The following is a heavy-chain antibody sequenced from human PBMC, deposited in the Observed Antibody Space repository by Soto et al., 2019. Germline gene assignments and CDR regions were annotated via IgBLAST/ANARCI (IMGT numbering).Heavy chain of an antibody. J-gene: IGHJ4*02. Sequence: GGSLRLSCAASGFTFSDYYMSWIRQAPGKGLEWVSYISSSGSTIYYADSVKGRFTISRDNAKNSVFLQMDSLRVEDTAMYYCARDHRTSWSASHYSGQGTLVTVSS. V-gene: IGHV3-11*04. D-gene: IGHD6-13*01. CDR1: GFTFSDYY. CDR2: ISSSGSTI. CDR3: ARDHRTSWSASHY.